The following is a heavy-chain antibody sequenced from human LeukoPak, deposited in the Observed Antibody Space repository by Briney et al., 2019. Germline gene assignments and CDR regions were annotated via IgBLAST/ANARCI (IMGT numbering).Heavy chain of an antibody. V-gene: IGHV3-21*01. D-gene: IGHD6-19*01. CDR1: GFTFSSDS. J-gene: IGHJ3*02. CDR3: AREGQWLAHGAFDI. Sequence: PGGSLRLSCAASGFTFSSDSMNWVRQAPGKGLEWVSSISSSSSYIYYADSVKGRFTISRDNAKSSLYLQMNSLRAEDTAVYYCAREGQWLAHGAFDIWGQGTMVTVSS. CDR2: ISSSSSYI.